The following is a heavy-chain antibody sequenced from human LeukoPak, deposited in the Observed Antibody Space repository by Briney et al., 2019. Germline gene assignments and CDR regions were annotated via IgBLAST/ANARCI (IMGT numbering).Heavy chain of an antibody. D-gene: IGHD2-8*01. CDR1: GYTFTGYY. J-gene: IGHJ4*02. V-gene: IGHV1-2*06. CDR3: ARVNSGDNGLHFDY. Sequence: ASVKVSCKASGYTFTGYYMHWVRQAPGQGLEWMGRINPNSGGTNYVQKFQGRVTMTRDTSISTAYMELSRLRSDDTAVYYCARVNSGDNGLHFDYWGQGTLVTVSS. CDR2: INPNSGGT.